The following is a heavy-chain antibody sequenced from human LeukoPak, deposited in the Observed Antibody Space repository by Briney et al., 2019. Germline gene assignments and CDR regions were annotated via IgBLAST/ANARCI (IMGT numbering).Heavy chain of an antibody. CDR1: GYTFTNYG. CDR3: VRDDGYRSGDY. CDR2: ISTYNANT. V-gene: IGHV1-18*01. D-gene: IGHD5-24*01. Sequence: ASVKVSCKTSGYTFTNYGVTWVRQAPGQGLEWMGWISTYNANTNYAQNLQGRVTMTTDTSTSTVFMELRSLRSDDTAVYYCVRDDGYRSGDYWGQGTLVTVSS. J-gene: IGHJ4*02.